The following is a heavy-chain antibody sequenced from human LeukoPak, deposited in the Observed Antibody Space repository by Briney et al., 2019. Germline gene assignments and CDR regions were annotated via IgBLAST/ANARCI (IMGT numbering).Heavy chain of an antibody. V-gene: IGHV4-59*01. J-gene: IGHJ3*02. CDR3: ARYSYGYRSAFDI. CDR2: IYYSGST. D-gene: IGHD5-18*01. CDR1: GGSISSYY. Sequence: PSETLSLTCTVSGGSISSYYWSWIRQPPGKGLEWIGHIYYSGSTNYNPSLKSRVTISVDTSKNQFSLKLSSVTAADTAVYYCARYSYGYRSAFDIWGQGTMVTVSS.